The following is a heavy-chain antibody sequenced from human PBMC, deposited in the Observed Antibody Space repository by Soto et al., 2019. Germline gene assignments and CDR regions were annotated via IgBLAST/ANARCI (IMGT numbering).Heavy chain of an antibody. CDR2: IIPILGIA. Sequence: QVQLVQSGAEVKKPGSSVKVSCKASGGTFSSYTISWVRQAPGQGLEWMGRIIPILGIANYAQKFQGRVTITADKSTSTAYMELSSLRSEDTAVYYCARDVPVWFGEYPRDSHTFDPWGQGTLVTVSS. D-gene: IGHD3-10*01. J-gene: IGHJ5*02. V-gene: IGHV1-69*08. CDR3: ARDVPVWFGEYPRDSHTFDP. CDR1: GGTFSSYT.